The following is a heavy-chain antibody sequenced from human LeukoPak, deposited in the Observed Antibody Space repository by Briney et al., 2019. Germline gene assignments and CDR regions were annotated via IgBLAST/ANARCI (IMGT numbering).Heavy chain of an antibody. Sequence: SETLSLTCTVSGGSISSYYWSWIRQPAGKGLEWIGSIYYSGSTYYNPSLKSRVTISVDTSNNQFSLKLSSVTAADTAVYYCARLRYSGSQQWGQGTLVTVSS. V-gene: IGHV4-59*05. J-gene: IGHJ4*02. CDR3: ARLRYSGSQQ. CDR2: IYYSGST. CDR1: GGSISSYY. D-gene: IGHD1-26*01.